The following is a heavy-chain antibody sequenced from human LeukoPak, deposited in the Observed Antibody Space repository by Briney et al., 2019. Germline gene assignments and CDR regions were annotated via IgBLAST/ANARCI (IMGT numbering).Heavy chain of an antibody. D-gene: IGHD2-15*01. V-gene: IGHV4-59*01. CDR1: GGPITSYY. CDR2: IYYSGNT. J-gene: IGHJ5*02. Sequence: SETLSLTCTVSGGPITSYYWSWIRQPPGKGLEWIGYIYYSGNTNYNPSLKSRVTISVDTSKNQLSLKLSSVTAADTAVYYCARLVVVVAGEGLDPWGQGTLVTVSS. CDR3: ARLVVVVAGEGLDP.